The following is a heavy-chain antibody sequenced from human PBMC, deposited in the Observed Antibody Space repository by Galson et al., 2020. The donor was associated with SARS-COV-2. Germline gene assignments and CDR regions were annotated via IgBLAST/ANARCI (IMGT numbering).Heavy chain of an antibody. D-gene: IGHD6-13*01. CDR2: IYHSGST. CDR3: ARLSNSWYEGFDS. V-gene: IGHV4-59*01. CDR1: GGSISDYY. Sequence: ASETLSLTCSVSGGSISDYYWTWIRQPPGMGLEYIGYIYHSGSTNYNPSLKSRVTISVDTSKNQFSLKLRSLTAADTARYYCARLSNSWYEGFDSWGQGTLVTVSS. J-gene: IGHJ4*02.